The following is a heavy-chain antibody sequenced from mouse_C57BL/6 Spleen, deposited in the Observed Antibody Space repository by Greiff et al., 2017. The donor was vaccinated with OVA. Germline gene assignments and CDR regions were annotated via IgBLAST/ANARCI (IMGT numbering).Heavy chain of an antibody. CDR1: GFTFSDYG. CDR3: ARLVTTWNAMDY. D-gene: IGHD2-2*01. CDR2: ISSGSSTI. Sequence: EVMLVESGGGLVKPGGSLKLSCAASGFTFSDYGMHWVRQAPEKGLEWVAYISSGSSTIYYADTVKGRFTISRDNAKNTLFLQMTSLRSEDTAMYYCARLVTTWNAMDYWGQGTSVTVSS. J-gene: IGHJ4*01. V-gene: IGHV5-17*01.